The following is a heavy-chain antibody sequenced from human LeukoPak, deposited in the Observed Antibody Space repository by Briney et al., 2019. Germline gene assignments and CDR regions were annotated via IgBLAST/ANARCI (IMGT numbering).Heavy chain of an antibody. V-gene: IGHV3-21*01. CDR2: ISSSSSYI. J-gene: IGHJ3*02. CDR3: AKPRSSGSYSAFDI. D-gene: IGHD1-26*01. Sequence: GGSLRLSCAASGFTFITYSMNWVRQAPGKGLEWVSSISSSSSYIYYADSVRGRFTISRDNPKNSLYLQMNSLRAEDTAVYYCAKPRSSGSYSAFDIWGQGTMVTVSS. CDR1: GFTFITYS.